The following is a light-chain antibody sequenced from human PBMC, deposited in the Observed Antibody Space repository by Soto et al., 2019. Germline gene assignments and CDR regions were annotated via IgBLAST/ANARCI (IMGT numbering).Light chain of an antibody. J-gene: IGKJ2*01. CDR2: AAS. V-gene: IGKV1-39*01. Sequence: DIQMTQSPSSLSASVGDRVTITCRASQSISSYLNWYQQKPGKAPKLLIYAASSLQSGVPSRFSGSGSGTDFTLTISSLQPEDFATYYCQHIYSTPYTFGQGTKLEIK. CDR3: QHIYSTPYT. CDR1: QSISSY.